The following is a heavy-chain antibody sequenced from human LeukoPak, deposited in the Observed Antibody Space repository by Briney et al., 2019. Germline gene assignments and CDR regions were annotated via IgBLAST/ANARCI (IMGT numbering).Heavy chain of an antibody. CDR1: GFTFSSYG. V-gene: IGHV3-30*02. CDR3: AKDRVVSREPAAFDV. D-gene: IGHD2-15*01. CDR2: IRYDGGNK. J-gene: IGHJ3*01. Sequence: PGGSLRLSCAASGFTFSSYGMHWVRQVPGKGLEWVVFIRYDGGNKYYADSVTGRFTISRDNSKNTLYLQMNSLRAEDTAVYYCAKDRVVSREPAAFDVWGQGTMVTVS.